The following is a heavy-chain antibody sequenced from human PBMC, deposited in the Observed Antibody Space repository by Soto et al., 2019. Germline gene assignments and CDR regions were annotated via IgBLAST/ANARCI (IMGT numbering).Heavy chain of an antibody. Sequence: EVQLVESGGNLVNPGGSLRLSWATSGLTFSGAWLSWVRQAPGKGLEWVGRINGKVDGGATDYAAPVIGRFVISRDYSTDTLYLQIHSLKTEDTPVYFCTTDVTGAYGGDYWGQGTLVTVSS. D-gene: IGHD3-16*01. J-gene: IGHJ4*02. CDR3: TTDVTGAYGGDY. V-gene: IGHV3-15*01. CDR2: INGKVDGGAT. CDR1: GLTFSGAW.